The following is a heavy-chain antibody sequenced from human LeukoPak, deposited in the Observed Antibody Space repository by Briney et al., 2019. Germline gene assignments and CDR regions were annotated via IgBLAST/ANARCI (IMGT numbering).Heavy chain of an antibody. J-gene: IGHJ6*02. V-gene: IGHV3-15*01. D-gene: IGHD3-10*01. Sequence: GGSLRLSCAASGFTFSNAWMSRVRQAPGKGLEWVGRIKSKTDGGTTDYAAPVKGRFTISRDDSKNTLYLQMNSLKTEDTAVYYCTTPLWFGELLPPNPYYYGMDVWGQGTTVTVSS. CDR1: GFTFSNAW. CDR3: TTPLWFGELLPPNPYYYGMDV. CDR2: IKSKTDGGTT.